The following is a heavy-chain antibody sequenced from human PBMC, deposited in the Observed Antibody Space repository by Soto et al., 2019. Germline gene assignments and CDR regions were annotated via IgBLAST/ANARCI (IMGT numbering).Heavy chain of an antibody. J-gene: IGHJ6*03. D-gene: IGHD5-12*01. CDR1: GCSISSGGYY. CDR3: ARISVASRYMDV. V-gene: IGHV4-39*01. CDR2: FYYSGST. Sequence: SETLSLTCTVSGCSISSGGYYWSWIRQHPGKGLEWIGSFYYSGSTYYSPSLKSRVTISGDTSKKQISLRLSSVTAADTAVYYCARISVASRYMDVWGKGTTVTVSS.